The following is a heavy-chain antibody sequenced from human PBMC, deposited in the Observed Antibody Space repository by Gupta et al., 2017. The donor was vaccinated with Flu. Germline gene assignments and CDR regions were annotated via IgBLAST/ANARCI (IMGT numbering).Heavy chain of an antibody. CDR1: GFTFSRYA. V-gene: IGHV3-64*01. Sequence: EVQLVESGGGLVQPGGSLRLSCAASGFTFSRYAMHWVRQAPGKGLEYVSAISSNGGSTYYANSVKGRFTISRDNSKNTLYLQMGSLRAEDMAVYYCARDLHAFDIWGQGTMVTVSS. J-gene: IGHJ3*02. CDR2: ISSNGGST. CDR3: ARDLHAFDI.